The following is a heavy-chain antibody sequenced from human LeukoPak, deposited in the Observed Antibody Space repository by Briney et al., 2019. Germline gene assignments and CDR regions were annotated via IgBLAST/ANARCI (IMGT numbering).Heavy chain of an antibody. CDR1: GFTSSSYW. V-gene: IGHV3-74*03. Sequence: GGSLRLSCAASGFTSSSYWMHWVRQAPGKGLVWVSRIKSDGSDTTYADSVKGRFTISRDNAKNMLYLQMNSLRAEDTAVYYCVNYGWGRPAWGQGTLVTVSS. D-gene: IGHD3-10*01. CDR2: IKSDGSDT. CDR3: VNYGWGRPA. J-gene: IGHJ4*02.